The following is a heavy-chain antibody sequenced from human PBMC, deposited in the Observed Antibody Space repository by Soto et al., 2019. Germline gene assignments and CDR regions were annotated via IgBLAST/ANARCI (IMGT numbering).Heavy chain of an antibody. CDR1: GFTFSTYA. V-gene: IGHV3-23*01. Sequence: EVQLLESGGGLVQPGGSLRLSCAASGFTFSTYAMSWVRQAPEKGLEWVSAISGSGSTTYYAGSVRGRFTISRDNSKNTLFLQMDSLRAEDTAVYYCAKFFTGTGGSSAWPWSFHCWGQGTLVTVSS. CDR2: ISGSGSTT. D-gene: IGHD6-25*01. CDR3: AKFFTGTGGSSAWPWSFHC. J-gene: IGHJ4*02.